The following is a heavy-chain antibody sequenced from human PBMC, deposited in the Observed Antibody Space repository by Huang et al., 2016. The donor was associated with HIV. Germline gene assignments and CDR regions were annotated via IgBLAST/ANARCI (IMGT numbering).Heavy chain of an antibody. CDR3: ARDWSVFKQWLAGDAFDI. CDR1: GFTFSSYS. D-gene: IGHD6-19*01. Sequence: GGSLRLSCAASGFTFSSYSMNWVRQAPGKGLEWVSCISSSSSYIYYADSVKGRFTIPRDNAKNSLYLQMNSLRAEDTAVYYCARDWSVFKQWLAGDAFDIWGQGTMVTVSS. CDR2: ISSSSSYI. J-gene: IGHJ3*02. V-gene: IGHV3-21*01.